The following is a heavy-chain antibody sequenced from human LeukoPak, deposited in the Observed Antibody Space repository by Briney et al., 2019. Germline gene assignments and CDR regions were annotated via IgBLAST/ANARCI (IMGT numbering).Heavy chain of an antibody. CDR2: IIPIFGTA. V-gene: IGHV1-69*13. Sequence: SVKVSCKASGYTFTSYYMHWVRQAPGQGLEWMGGIIPIFGTANYAQKFQGRVTITADESTSTAYMELSSLRSEDTAVYYCASSSSSSGQLCWGQGTLVTVSS. CDR3: ASSSSSSGQLC. CDR1: GYTFTSYY. D-gene: IGHD6-6*01. J-gene: IGHJ4*02.